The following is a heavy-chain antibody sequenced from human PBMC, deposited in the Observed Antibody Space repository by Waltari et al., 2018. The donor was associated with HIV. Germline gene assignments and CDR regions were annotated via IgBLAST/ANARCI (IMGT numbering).Heavy chain of an antibody. CDR3: ARGEDVSLTSIPPGYRFDF. CDR2: CNCNTGDT. Sequence: VHLVQSGADFQRPGASVDVSCEASGYTFTAFYIHWVRQAPGQGLQWMGRCNCNTGDTNLAPNFQGRVTMTRDTSVNTAYMELRSLNSNDTAIYYCARGEDVSLTSIPPGYRFDFWGVGSAVTVSS. V-gene: IGHV1-2*06. CDR1: GYTFTAFY. J-gene: IGHJ4*02. D-gene: IGHD2-21*02.